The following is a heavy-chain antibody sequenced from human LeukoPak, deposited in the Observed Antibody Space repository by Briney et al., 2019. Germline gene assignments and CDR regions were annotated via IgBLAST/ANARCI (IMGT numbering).Heavy chain of an antibody. Sequence: GGSLRLSCGASGFTFRSYAMSWVRQAPGKGLEWVSAITTTGKTYFADSVKGRFTISRDNSKNTLYLQMNSLRAEDTAVYYCARNLPAADYWGQGTLVTVSS. CDR1: GFTFRSYA. D-gene: IGHD2-2*01. CDR3: ARNLPAADY. V-gene: IGHV3-23*01. CDR2: ITTTGKT. J-gene: IGHJ4*02.